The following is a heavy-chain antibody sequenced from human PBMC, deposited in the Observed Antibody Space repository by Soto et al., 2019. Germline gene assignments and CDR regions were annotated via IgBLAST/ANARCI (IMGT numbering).Heavy chain of an antibody. D-gene: IGHD6-6*01. CDR2: INAGNGNT. CDR1: GYTFTSYA. Sequence: QVQLVQSGAEVKKPGASVKVSCKASGYTFTSYAMHWVRQAPGQRLEWMGWINAGNGNTKYSQKFQGRFTITRDTSASTAYMELSSLRSEDTAVYYCARDYEYSSSLFDYWGQGTLVTVSS. V-gene: IGHV1-3*01. CDR3: ARDYEYSSSLFDY. J-gene: IGHJ4*02.